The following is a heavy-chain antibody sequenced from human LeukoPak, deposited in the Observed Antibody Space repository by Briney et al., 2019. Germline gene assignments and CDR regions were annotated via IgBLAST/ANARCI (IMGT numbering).Heavy chain of an antibody. CDR1: GFTFSSYE. CDR2: ISSSGSTI. J-gene: IGHJ4*02. CDR3: ARSPVVVVPFDY. V-gene: IGHV3-48*03. Sequence: GGSLRLSCAASGFTFSSYEMNWVRQAPGKGLEWVSYISSSGSTIYYADSVKGRFTISRDNAKNSLYLQMNSLRAEDTAVYYCARSPVVVVPFDYWGQGTLVTVSS. D-gene: IGHD2-15*01.